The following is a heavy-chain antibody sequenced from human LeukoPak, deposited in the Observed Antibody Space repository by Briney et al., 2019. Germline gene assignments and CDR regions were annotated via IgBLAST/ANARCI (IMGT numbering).Heavy chain of an antibody. V-gene: IGHV4-30-4*01. Sequence: PSQTLSLTCTVSGGSISSGDYYWSWIRQPPGKGLEWIGYIYYSGSTYYNPSLKCRVTISVDTSKNQFSLKLSSVTAADTAVYYCARGQLRFLTHHPSGWVHWGQGTLVTVSS. CDR3: ARGQLRFLTHHPSGWVH. D-gene: IGHD3-3*01. CDR1: GGSISSGDYY. J-gene: IGHJ4*02. CDR2: IYYSGST.